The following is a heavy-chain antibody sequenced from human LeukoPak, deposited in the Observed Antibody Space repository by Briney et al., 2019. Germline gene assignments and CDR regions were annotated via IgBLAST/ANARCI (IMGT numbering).Heavy chain of an antibody. CDR1: GYTFISYY. CDR3: ARLDGSGSYYDY. Sequence: ASVKVSCKASGYTFISYYMYWVRQAPGQGLEWMGIIYPSGGSTSYAQKFQGRVSMTRDTSTNTIYMELRSLRSEDTAVYYCARLDGSGSYYDYWGQGTLVTVSS. V-gene: IGHV1-46*01. CDR2: IYPSGGST. J-gene: IGHJ4*02. D-gene: IGHD3-10*01.